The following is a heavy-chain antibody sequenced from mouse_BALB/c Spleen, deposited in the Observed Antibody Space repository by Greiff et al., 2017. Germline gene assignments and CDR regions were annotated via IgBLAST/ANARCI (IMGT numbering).Heavy chain of an antibody. D-gene: IGHD4-1*02. V-gene: IGHV14-3*02. Sequence: EVQLQQSGAELVKPGASVKLSCTASGFNIKDTYMHWVKQRPEQGLEWIGRIDPANGNTKYDPKFQGKATITADTSSNTAYLQLSSLTSEDTAVYYCASTVSYWYFDVWGAGTTVTVSS. CDR2: IDPANGNT. CDR1: GFNIKDTY. J-gene: IGHJ1*01. CDR3: ASTVSYWYFDV.